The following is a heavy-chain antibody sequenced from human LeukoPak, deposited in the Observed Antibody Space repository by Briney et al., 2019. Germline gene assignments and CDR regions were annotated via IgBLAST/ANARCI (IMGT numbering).Heavy chain of an antibody. CDR1: GYTLTGYY. V-gene: IGHV1-2*02. CDR2: INPNSGGT. Sequence: ASVKVSCKASGYTLTGYYMHWVRQAPGQGLEWMGWINPNSGGTNYAQKFQGRVTMTRDTSISTAYMELSSLRSEDTAVYYCARDYGDYGFPASDWGQGTLVTVSS. CDR3: ARDYGDYGFPASD. D-gene: IGHD4-17*01. J-gene: IGHJ4*02.